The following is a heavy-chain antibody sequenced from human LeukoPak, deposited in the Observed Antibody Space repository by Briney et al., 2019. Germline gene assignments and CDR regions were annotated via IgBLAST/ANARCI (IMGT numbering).Heavy chain of an antibody. CDR1: GGSISSSSYY. Sequence: SETLSLTCTVSGGSISSSSYYWGWIRQPPGKGLEWIGEINHSGSTNYNPSLKSRVTISVDTSKNQFSLKLSSVTAADTAVYYCARGNYDFWVAYYYYYMDVWGKGTTVTVSS. V-gene: IGHV4-39*07. CDR3: ARGNYDFWVAYYYYYMDV. J-gene: IGHJ6*03. CDR2: INHSGST. D-gene: IGHD3-3*01.